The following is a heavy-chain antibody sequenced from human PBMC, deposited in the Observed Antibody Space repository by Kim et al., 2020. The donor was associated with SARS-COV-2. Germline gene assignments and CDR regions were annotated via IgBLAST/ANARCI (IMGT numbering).Heavy chain of an antibody. Sequence: GGSLRLSCAASGFTFSSYSMNWVRQAPGKGLEWVSSISSSSSYIYYANSVKGRFTISRDNAKHSLYLQMKSLRAEHTAVYYCARDTDSGYGWRLGDYWGQRTLVTVS. V-gene: IGHV3-21*01. CDR3: ARDTDSGYGWRLGDY. D-gene: IGHD5-12*01. CDR2: ISSSSSYI. J-gene: IGHJ4*02. CDR1: GFTFSSYS.